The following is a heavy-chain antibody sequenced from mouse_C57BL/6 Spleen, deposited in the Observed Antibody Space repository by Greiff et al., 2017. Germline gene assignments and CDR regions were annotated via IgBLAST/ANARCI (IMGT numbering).Heavy chain of an antibody. CDR1: GYAFSSSW. J-gene: IGHJ1*03. CDR2: IYPGDGDT. CDR3: ASERLLRRFDV. Sequence: VKLQESGPELVKPGASVKISCKASGYAFSSSWMNWVKQRPGKGLEWIGRIYPGDGDTNYNGKFKGKATLTADKSSSTAYMQLSSLTSEDSAVYFCASERLLRRFDVWGTGTTVTVSS. D-gene: IGHD2-3*01. V-gene: IGHV1-82*01.